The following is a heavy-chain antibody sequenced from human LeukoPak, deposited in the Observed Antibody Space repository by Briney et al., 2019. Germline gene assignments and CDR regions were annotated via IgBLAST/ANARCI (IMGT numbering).Heavy chain of an antibody. V-gene: IGHV4-30-4*01. D-gene: IGHD4-17*01. J-gene: IGHJ4*02. Sequence: SETLSLTCTVSGGSISSGDYYWSWIRQPPGKGLEWIGYIYYSGSTYYNPSLKSRVTISLDTSKNQFSLTLSSVTAADTAVYYCARASGYNFGDYSADYWGQGTLVTVSS. CDR3: ARASGYNFGDYSADY. CDR1: GGSISSGDYY. CDR2: IYYSGST.